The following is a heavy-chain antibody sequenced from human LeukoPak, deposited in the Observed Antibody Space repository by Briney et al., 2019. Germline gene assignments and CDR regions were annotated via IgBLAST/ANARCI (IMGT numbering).Heavy chain of an antibody. CDR1: GFTFSSYA. J-gene: IGHJ4*02. D-gene: IGHD3-16*02. V-gene: IGHV3-23*01. Sequence: PGGSLRLSCAASGFTFSSYAMSWVRQAPGKGLEWVSAISGSGGSTYYADSVKGRFTISRDNSKNTLYLQMNSLRAEDTAVYYCAKDRPTWGSYRPKFDYWGQGTLVTVSS. CDR3: AKDRPTWGSYRPKFDY. CDR2: ISGSGGST.